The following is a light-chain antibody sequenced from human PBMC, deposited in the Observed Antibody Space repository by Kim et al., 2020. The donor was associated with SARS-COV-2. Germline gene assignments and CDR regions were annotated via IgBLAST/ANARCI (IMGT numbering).Light chain of an antibody. CDR3: QNYNRAPRT. CDR1: RGITNS. J-gene: IGKJ1*01. Sequence: DIQMTQSPSSLSASLGDRVTITCRASRGITNSLAWYQQKPGKIPKLLVYAASALQSGVPSRFSGSGSGTDFTLTISSLQPDDVATYYCQNYNRAPRTFGQGTKVDIK. V-gene: IGKV1-27*01. CDR2: AAS.